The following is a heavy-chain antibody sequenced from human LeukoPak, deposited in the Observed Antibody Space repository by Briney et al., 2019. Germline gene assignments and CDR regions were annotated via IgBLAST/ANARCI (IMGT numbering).Heavy chain of an antibody. CDR3: ARLTHSYYSDTSGYYPYYYMDV. Sequence: PSETLSLTCTVSGGSISSIDYYWGWIRQSPGKGLEWIGRISYSGSTYYNPSLKSRVTISVDTSKTPFSLRLSSVTAADTAVYYCARLTHSYYSDTSGYYPYYYMDVWGKGTTVTVSS. CDR1: GGSISSIDYY. J-gene: IGHJ6*03. V-gene: IGHV4-39*01. CDR2: ISYSGST. D-gene: IGHD3-22*01.